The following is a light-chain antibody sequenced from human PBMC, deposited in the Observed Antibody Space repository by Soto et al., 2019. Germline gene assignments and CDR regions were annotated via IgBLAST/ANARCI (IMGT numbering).Light chain of an antibody. Sequence: EIVMTQSPATLSVSPGERALLFFRASQSISSDLAWYQQTPGQATRLLTSGASTRANGIPARFSGSVSGTEFTLTLGSLQSEDFAFYYCQQYNNWPPITFGQGTRLEIK. J-gene: IGKJ5*01. CDR1: QSISSD. CDR2: GAS. V-gene: IGKV3D-15*01. CDR3: QQYNNWPPIT.